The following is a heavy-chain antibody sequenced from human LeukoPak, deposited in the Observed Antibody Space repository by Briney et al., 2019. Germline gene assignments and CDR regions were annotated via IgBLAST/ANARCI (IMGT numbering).Heavy chain of an antibody. D-gene: IGHD3-10*01. J-gene: IGHJ4*02. Sequence: GGSLRLSCVVSRFSFSTYDMNWVRQAPGKGLEWVSAITSTSNHINYADSVKGRFTISRDSANNSLYLQMNSLRAEDTAVYYCARVYSANGYGSGYYDYWGQGTLVTVSS. V-gene: IGHV3-21*01. CDR2: ITSTSNHI. CDR3: ARVYSANGYGSGYYDY. CDR1: RFSFSTYD.